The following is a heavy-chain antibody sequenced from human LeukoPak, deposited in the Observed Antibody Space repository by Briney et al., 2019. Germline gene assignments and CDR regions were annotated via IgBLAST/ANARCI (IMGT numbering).Heavy chain of an antibody. D-gene: IGHD3-16*01. CDR3: ARGRSLGY. CDR2: INHSGST. V-gene: IGHV4-34*01. CDR1: GGSFSGYY. Sequence: SETLSLTCAVYGGSFSGYYWSWIRQPPGKGLEWIGEINHSGSTNYNPSLKSRVTISVDTSKNQFSLKLSSVTAADTAVDYCARGRSLGYWGQGTLVTVSS. J-gene: IGHJ4*02.